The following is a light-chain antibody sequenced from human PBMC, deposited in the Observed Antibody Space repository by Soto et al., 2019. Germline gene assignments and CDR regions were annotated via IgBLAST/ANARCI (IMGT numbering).Light chain of an antibody. CDR3: CSYASTYTFDV. CDR2: DVS. Sequence: QSVLTQPRSVSGSPGQSVTISCTGTSSDVGGYNYVSWYQQHPGKAPKLMIYDVSKRPSGVPDRFSGSKSGNTASLTISGLQAEDEADYYCCSYASTYTFDVFGTGTKVTVL. CDR1: SSDVGGYNY. J-gene: IGLJ1*01. V-gene: IGLV2-11*01.